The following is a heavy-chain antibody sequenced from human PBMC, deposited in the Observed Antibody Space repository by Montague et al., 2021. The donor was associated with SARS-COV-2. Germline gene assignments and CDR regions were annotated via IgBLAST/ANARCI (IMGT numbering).Heavy chain of an antibody. CDR3: ARTYYDILTGYYTYDY. Sequence: PALVKPTQTLTLTCTFSGFSLSTSGMCVSWIRQPPGKALEWLALIDWDDDKYYSTSLKTRFTISKDTSKNQVVLTMTNMDPVDTATYYCARTYYDILTGYYTYDYWGQGTLVTVSS. V-gene: IGHV2-70*01. J-gene: IGHJ4*02. CDR2: IDWDDDK. D-gene: IGHD3-9*01. CDR1: GFSLSTSGMC.